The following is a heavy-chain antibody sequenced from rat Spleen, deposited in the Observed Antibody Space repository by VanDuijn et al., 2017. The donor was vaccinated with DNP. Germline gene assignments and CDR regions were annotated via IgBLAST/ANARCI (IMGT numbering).Heavy chain of an antibody. CDR1: GFSLTSNS. CDR3: ARWHLYLKYFDY. CDR2: IWSGGST. Sequence: QVQLKESGPGLVQPSQTLSLTCTVSGFSLTSNSVHWVRQPPGKGLEWVGTIWSGGSTDYNSALKSRLSISRDTSKSQVLLKMNSLQTEDTAMYFCARWHLYLKYFDYWGQGVMVTVSS. J-gene: IGHJ2*01. V-gene: IGHV2-1*01. D-gene: IGHD1-2*01.